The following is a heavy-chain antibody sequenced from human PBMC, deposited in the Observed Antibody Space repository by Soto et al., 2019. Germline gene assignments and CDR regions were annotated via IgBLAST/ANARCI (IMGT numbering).Heavy chain of an antibody. CDR3: ARGRTSRVLRFLEWLSQPADYYYYYMDV. Sequence: ASVKVSCKASGYTFTSYDINWVRQATGQGLEWMGWMNPNSGNTGYAQKFQGRVTMTRNTSISTAYMELSSLRSEDTAVYYCARGRTSRVLRFLEWLSQPADYYYYYMDVWGKGTTVTVSS. V-gene: IGHV1-8*01. CDR2: MNPNSGNT. J-gene: IGHJ6*03. D-gene: IGHD3-3*01. CDR1: GYTFTSYD.